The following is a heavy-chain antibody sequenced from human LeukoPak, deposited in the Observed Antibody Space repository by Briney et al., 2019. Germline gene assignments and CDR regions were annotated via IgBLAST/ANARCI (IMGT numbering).Heavy chain of an antibody. J-gene: IGHJ6*03. CDR1: GFTFSSYA. Sequence: PGGSLRLSCAASGFTFSSYAMSWVRQAPGKGLEWVSAISGSGGSTYYADSVKGRFTISRDNSKNTLYLQMNSLRAEDTAVYYCARVSSGWYSLYYYYYMDVWGKGTTVTVSS. CDR2: ISGSGGST. D-gene: IGHD6-19*01. CDR3: ARVSSGWYSLYYYYYMDV. V-gene: IGHV3-23*01.